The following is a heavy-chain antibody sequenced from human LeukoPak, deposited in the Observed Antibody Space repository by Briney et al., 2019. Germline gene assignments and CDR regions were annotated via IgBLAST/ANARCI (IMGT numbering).Heavy chain of an antibody. Sequence: GGSLRLSCAASGFTFSNYAMSWVRQAPGKGLEWVSDISGSGGRTYYADSVKGRFTISRDNSKNTLYLQMNSLRAEDTAVYYCAKDRTTVTTPEYWGQGTQVTASS. J-gene: IGHJ4*02. CDR3: AKDRTTVTTPEY. D-gene: IGHD4-17*01. CDR1: GFTFSNYA. CDR2: ISGSGGRT. V-gene: IGHV3-23*01.